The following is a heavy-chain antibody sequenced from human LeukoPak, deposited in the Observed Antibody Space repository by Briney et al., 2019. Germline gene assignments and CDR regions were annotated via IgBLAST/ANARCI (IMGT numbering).Heavy chain of an antibody. D-gene: IGHD1-14*01. V-gene: IGHV4-39*01. CDR3: ARHGHKTGLTYYFDY. Sequence: PSETLSLTCTVSGGSISSSSAYWGWIRQPPGKGLEWIGSIYYSGRTYYNPSLKSRVTMSVDTSKTQFSLKLTSMTAADTAVYFCARHGHKTGLTYYFDYWGQGTLVTVSS. CDR2: IYYSGRT. CDR1: GGSISSSSAY. J-gene: IGHJ4*02.